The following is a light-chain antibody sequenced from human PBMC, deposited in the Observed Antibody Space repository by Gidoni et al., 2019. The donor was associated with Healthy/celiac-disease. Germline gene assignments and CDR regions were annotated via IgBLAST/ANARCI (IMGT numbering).Light chain of an antibody. CDR2: AAS. CDR1: QGISSY. V-gene: IGKV1-8*01. CDR3: QQYYSYTPYT. Sequence: AIRMTQSPSSFSASTGDRVTIPCRASQGISSYLAWYQQKQGKAPKLLIYAASTLQSGVPSRFSGSGSVTDFTLTISCLQSEDFATYYCQQYYSYTPYTFGQGTKLEIK. J-gene: IGKJ2*01.